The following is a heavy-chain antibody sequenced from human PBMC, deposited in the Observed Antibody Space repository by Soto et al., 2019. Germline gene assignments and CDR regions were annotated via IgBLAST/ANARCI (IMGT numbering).Heavy chain of an antibody. V-gene: IGHV1-69*01. J-gene: IGHJ4*02. CDR1: GGTFSSYA. Sequence: QVQLVQSGAEVKKPGSSMKVSCKASGGTFSSYAISWVRQAPGQGLEWMGGIIPIFGTAIYEQKFQGRVTITADESTSTAYMELSSLRSEDTAVYYCARALGYYDFWSGYPFDYWGQGTLVTVSS. D-gene: IGHD3-3*01. CDR2: IIPIFGTA. CDR3: ARALGYYDFWSGYPFDY.